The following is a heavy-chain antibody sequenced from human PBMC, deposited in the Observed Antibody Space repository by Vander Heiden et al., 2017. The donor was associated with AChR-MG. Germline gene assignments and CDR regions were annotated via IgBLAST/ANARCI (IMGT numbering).Heavy chain of an antibody. J-gene: IGHJ4*02. Sequence: EVHLVESGGALVKPGGSLRLSCAAPGFTFSEGWMRWARQAPGKGLEWVGRIKSRNDGGTTDYAAPVKGRFTISRDDSRNTVYLQMNSLNTEDTAVYYCSTGSVITAAGIFDYWGQGTLVTVSS. CDR3: STGSVITAAGIFDY. CDR2: IKSRNDGGTT. CDR1: GFTFSEGW. V-gene: IGHV3-15*02. D-gene: IGHD6-13*01.